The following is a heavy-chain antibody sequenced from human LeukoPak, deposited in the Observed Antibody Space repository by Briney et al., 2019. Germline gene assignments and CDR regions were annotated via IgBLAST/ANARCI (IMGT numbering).Heavy chain of an antibody. CDR1: GYTFTSYA. Sequence: ASVKVSCKASGYTFTSYAMHWVRQAPGQRLEWMGWINAGNGNTKYSQKFQGRVTITRDTSASTAYMELSSLRSEDTAVYYCAREGPRNYYDSSGYRYFDYWGQGTLVTVSS. CDR3: AREGPRNYYDSSGYRYFDY. J-gene: IGHJ4*02. CDR2: INAGNGNT. V-gene: IGHV1-3*01. D-gene: IGHD3-22*01.